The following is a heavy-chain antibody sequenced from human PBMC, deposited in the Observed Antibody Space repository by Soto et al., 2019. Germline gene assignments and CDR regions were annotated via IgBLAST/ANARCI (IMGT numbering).Heavy chain of an antibody. Sequence: SETLSLTCAVYGGSFSGYYWSWIRQPPGKGLEWIGEINHSGSTNYNPSLKSRVTISVDTSKNQFSLKLSSVTAADTAVYYCARGGNDGDYEQPNWYFDLWGRGTLVTVSS. J-gene: IGHJ2*01. V-gene: IGHV4-34*01. CDR1: GGSFSGYY. CDR3: ARGGNDGDYEQPNWYFDL. CDR2: INHSGST. D-gene: IGHD4-17*01.